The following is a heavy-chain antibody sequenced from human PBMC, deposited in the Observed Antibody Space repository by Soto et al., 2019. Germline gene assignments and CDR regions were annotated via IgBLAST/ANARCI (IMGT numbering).Heavy chain of an antibody. CDR1: GFSLTTSGMC. CDR2: IDWDDDK. D-gene: IGHD5-18*01. Sequence: SGPTLVNPTQTLTLTCSFSGFSLTTSGMCVGWIRQPPGKALEWLALIDWDDDKYYSTSLKTRLTISKDTSENQVVLTMTNMDPVDTATYYCARTFNGYPDYWGQGTLVTVSS. J-gene: IGHJ4*02. V-gene: IGHV2-70*12. CDR3: ARTFNGYPDY.